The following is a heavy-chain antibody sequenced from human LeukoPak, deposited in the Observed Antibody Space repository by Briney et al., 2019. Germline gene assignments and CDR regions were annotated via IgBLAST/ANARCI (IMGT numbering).Heavy chain of an antibody. CDR1: GFTFSSYG. CDR3: ARRVGSYNPFDY. D-gene: IGHD1-1*01. V-gene: IGHV3-33*01. Sequence: PGRSLRLSCAASGFTFSSYGMHWVRQAPGKGLEWVAVIWYDGSNKYYADSVKGRFTISRDNSKNTLYLQMNGLRAEDTAVYYCARRVGSYNPFDYWGQGTLVTVSS. CDR2: IWYDGSNK. J-gene: IGHJ4*02.